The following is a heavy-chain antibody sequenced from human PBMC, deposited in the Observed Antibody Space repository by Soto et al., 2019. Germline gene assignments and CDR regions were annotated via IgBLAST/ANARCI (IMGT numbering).Heavy chain of an antibody. D-gene: IGHD1-26*01. CDR2: ISGSGGRT. Sequence: DVQLLESGGGLVQPGGSLRLSCAASGFTFATYAMSWVRQAPGKGLEWVSAISGSGGRTYYADSVKGRFTISRDNSKNTLYLKMNTLRAEDTAVYYCAKGPSVSYFHRFVYWGQGTLVTVSS. J-gene: IGHJ4*02. V-gene: IGHV3-23*01. CDR3: AKGPSVSYFHRFVY. CDR1: GFTFATYA.